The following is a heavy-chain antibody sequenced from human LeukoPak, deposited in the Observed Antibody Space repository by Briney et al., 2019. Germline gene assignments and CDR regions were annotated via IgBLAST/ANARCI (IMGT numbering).Heavy chain of an antibody. Sequence: ASVKVSCKASGYTFTSYGISWVRQAPGQGLEWMGWISAYNGNTNYAQKLQGRVTMTTDTSTSTAYMELRSLRSEDTAVYYCATRGVAAADYYYYYYMDVWGKGTTVTVSS. V-gene: IGHV1-18*01. CDR1: GYTFTSYG. CDR3: ATRGVAAADYYYYYYMDV. J-gene: IGHJ6*03. D-gene: IGHD6-13*01. CDR2: ISAYNGNT.